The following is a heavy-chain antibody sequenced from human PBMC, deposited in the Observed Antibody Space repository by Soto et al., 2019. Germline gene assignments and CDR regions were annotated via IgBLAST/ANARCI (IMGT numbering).Heavy chain of an antibody. Sequence: PGESQKISCKGSGYSCAGCWSTWVRQKPGKGLEWMGRIDPSDSQTYYSPSFRGHVTISVTKSITTVFLQWSSLRASDTAMYYCARQIYDSDTGPNFQYYFDSWGQGTPVTVSS. J-gene: IGHJ4*02. CDR3: ARQIYDSDTGPNFQYYFDS. D-gene: IGHD3-22*01. V-gene: IGHV5-10-1*01. CDR2: IDPSDSQT. CDR1: GYSCAGCW.